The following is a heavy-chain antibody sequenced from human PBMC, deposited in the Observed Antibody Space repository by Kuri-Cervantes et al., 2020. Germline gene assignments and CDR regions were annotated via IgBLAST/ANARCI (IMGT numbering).Heavy chain of an antibody. J-gene: IGHJ6*03. Sequence: GGSLRLSCAASGFNYITYWIHWVRQDPGMGLVWVSRTKSDGDTIYADSVKGRFTVSRDNAKNTVYLQMNSLRAEDTAVYYCARRALSSFYYYYMDVWGKGTTVTVSS. V-gene: IGHV3-74*01. CDR2: TKSDGDT. CDR1: GFNYITYW. CDR3: ARRALSSFYYYYMDV. D-gene: IGHD2-2*01.